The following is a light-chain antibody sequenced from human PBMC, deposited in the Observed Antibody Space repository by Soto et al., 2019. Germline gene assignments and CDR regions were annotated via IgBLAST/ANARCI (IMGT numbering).Light chain of an antibody. V-gene: IGKV1-27*01. CDR1: QGIISY. J-gene: IGKJ2*01. CDR2: SAS. Sequence: SLSASVGDRVTITCRVSQGIISYLTGYRQKPGKVPKLLIYSASNLQSGVPSRFSGSGSGTELSLSIIGLEPDDIATKYGESSRGLSCFG. CDR3: ESSRGLSC.